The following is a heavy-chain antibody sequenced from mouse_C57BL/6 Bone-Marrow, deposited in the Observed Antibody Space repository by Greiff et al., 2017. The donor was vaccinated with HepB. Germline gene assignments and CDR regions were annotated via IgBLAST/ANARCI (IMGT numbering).Heavy chain of an antibody. CDR1: GYSITSGYY. J-gene: IGHJ3*01. CDR3: ASYSNYFAY. D-gene: IGHD2-5*01. Sequence: EVKLMESGPGLVKPSQSLSLTCSVTGYSITSGYYWNWIRQFPGNKLEWMGYISYDGSNNYNPSLKNRISITRDTSKNQFFLKLNSVTTEDTATYYCASYSNYFAYWGQGTLVTVSA. V-gene: IGHV3-6*01. CDR2: ISYDGSN.